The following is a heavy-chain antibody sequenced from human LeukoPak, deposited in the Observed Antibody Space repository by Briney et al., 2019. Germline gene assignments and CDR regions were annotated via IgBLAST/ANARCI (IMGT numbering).Heavy chain of an antibody. D-gene: IGHD3-16*02. CDR2: ISSSSSYI. CDR1: GFTFSIYY. V-gene: IGHV3-21*01. J-gene: IGHJ4*02. Sequence: GGSLRLSCAASGFTFSIYYMIWVRQSPGKGLEGVSSISSSSSYIYYADSVKGRFSISRDNAKNSLYLQMNSLRAEETAVYYCANIRRGWGSYPLDYWGQGTLVTVSS. CDR3: ANIRRGWGSYPLDY.